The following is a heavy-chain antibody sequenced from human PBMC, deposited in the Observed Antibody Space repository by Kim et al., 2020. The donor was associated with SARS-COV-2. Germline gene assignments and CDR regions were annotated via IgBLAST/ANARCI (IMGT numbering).Heavy chain of an antibody. CDR1: GGSISSYY. J-gene: IGHJ6*03. V-gene: IGHV4-59*08. CDR2: IYYSGST. D-gene: IGHD4-4*01. CDR3: ARIQYSILYYYFYYMDV. Sequence: SETLSLTCTVSGGSISSYYWSWIRQPPGKGLEWIGYIYYSGSTNYNPSLKSRVTISVDTSKNQFSLKLSSVTAADTAVYYCARIQYSILYYYFYYMDVWGKGTMVTVSS.